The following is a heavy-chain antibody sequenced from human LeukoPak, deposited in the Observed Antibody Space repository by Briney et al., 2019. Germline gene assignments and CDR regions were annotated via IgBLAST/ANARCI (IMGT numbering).Heavy chain of an antibody. Sequence: GGSLRLSCAASGFTFSSYWMSWVRQAPGKGLEWVANIKQDGSEKYYVDSVKGRFTISRDNAKNSLYLQMNSLRAEDTAVYYCAREAYSGSYPYYFDYWGQGTLVTVSS. J-gene: IGHJ4*02. CDR3: AREAYSGSYPYYFDY. V-gene: IGHV3-7*03. CDR2: IKQDGSEK. CDR1: GFTFSSYW. D-gene: IGHD1-26*01.